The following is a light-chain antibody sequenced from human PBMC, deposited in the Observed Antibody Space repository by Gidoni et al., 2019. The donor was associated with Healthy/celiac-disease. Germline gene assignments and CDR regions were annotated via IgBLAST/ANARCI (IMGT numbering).Light chain of an antibody. Sequence: DIVMTPSPDSLAVSLGERATINGKSSQSVLYSSNNKNYLAWYQQKPGQPPKLLIYWASTRESGVPDRFSGSGSGTDFTLTISSLQAEDVAVYYCQQYYSTPHTFGPGTKVDIK. J-gene: IGKJ3*01. CDR3: QQYYSTPHT. V-gene: IGKV4-1*01. CDR1: QSVLYSSNNKNY. CDR2: WAS.